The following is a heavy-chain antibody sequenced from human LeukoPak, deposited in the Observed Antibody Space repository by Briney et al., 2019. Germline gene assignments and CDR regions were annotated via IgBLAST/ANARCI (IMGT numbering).Heavy chain of an antibody. CDR3: ARVTSPDYGDYALDY. V-gene: IGHV3-33*01. D-gene: IGHD4-17*01. CDR2: IWYDGSNK. J-gene: IGHJ4*02. CDR1: GFTFSSYG. Sequence: GGSLRLSCAASGFTFSSYGMHWVRQAPGKGLEWVAVIWYDGSNKYYADSVKGRFTTSRDNSKNTLYLQMNSLRAEDTAVYYCARVTSPDYGDYALDYWGQGTLVTVSS.